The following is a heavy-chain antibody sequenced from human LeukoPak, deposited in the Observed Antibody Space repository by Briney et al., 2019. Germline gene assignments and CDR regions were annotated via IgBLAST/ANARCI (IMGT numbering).Heavy chain of an antibody. V-gene: IGHV4-31*03. CDR1: GGSISSGGYY. CDR3: ARDGGSSSWYDY. Sequence: SQTLSLTCTVSGGSISSGGYYWSWIRQHPGKGLEWIGYIYYSGSTYYNLSLKSRVTISVGTSKNQFSLKLSSVTAADTAVYYCARDGGSSSWYDYWGQGTLVTVSS. CDR2: IYYSGST. D-gene: IGHD6-13*01. J-gene: IGHJ4*02.